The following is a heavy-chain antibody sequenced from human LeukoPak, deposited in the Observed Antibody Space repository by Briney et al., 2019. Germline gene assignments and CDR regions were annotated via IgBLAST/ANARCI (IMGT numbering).Heavy chain of an antibody. J-gene: IGHJ4*02. Sequence: RASVKVSCKASGYTFTGYYMHWVRQAPGQGLEWMGWINADSGGTKYAQKYQGRVTMTRDTSISTAYMELNRLTSDDTAVYYCARGQQWLVRGSLTAYELWGQGTLVTVSS. D-gene: IGHD6-19*01. CDR3: ARGQQWLVRGSLTAYEL. CDR2: INADSGGT. V-gene: IGHV1-2*02. CDR1: GYTFTGYY.